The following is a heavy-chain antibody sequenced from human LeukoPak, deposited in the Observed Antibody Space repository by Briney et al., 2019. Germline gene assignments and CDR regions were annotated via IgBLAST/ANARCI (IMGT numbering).Heavy chain of an antibody. D-gene: IGHD3-10*01. CDR3: ARDVVQTYYYGSGSYMKATMAPMDV. CDR1: GYTFSSYY. V-gene: IGHV1-46*01. J-gene: IGHJ6*03. Sequence: RWASVKVSCKASGYTFSSYYVHWVRQAPGQGLEWMGMIIPSDGFTSYAQKFQGRVTMTRDMPTSTVYMELSSLRSDDTAVYYCARDVVQTYYYGSGSYMKATMAPMDVWGKGTTVTVSS. CDR2: IIPSDGFT.